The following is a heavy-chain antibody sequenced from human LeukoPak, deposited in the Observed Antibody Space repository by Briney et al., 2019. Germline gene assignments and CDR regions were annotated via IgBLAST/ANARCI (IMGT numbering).Heavy chain of an antibody. CDR2: INHSGST. V-gene: IGHV4-34*01. CDR1: GGSFSGYY. Sequence: SSETLSLTCAVYGGSFSGYYWSWIRQPPGKGLEWIGEINHSGSTNYNPSLKSRVTISVDTSKNQFSLKLSSVTAADTAVYYCARALLSTYFDYWGQGTLVTVSS. CDR3: ARALLSTYFDY. J-gene: IGHJ4*02. D-gene: IGHD3-10*01.